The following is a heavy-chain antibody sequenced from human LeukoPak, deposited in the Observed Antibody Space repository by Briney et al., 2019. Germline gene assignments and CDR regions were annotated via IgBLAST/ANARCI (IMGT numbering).Heavy chain of an antibody. CDR1: GYSFTSYW. J-gene: IGHJ5*02. Sequence: GESLKISCKGTGYSFTSYWIGWVRQMPGKGLEWMGIIYPGDSDTRYSPSFQGQVTISADKSISTAYLQWSSLKASDTAMYYCARLPRRTTAPFDPWGQGTLVTVSS. CDR2: IYPGDSDT. CDR3: ARLPRRTTAPFDP. V-gene: IGHV5-51*01. D-gene: IGHD4-17*01.